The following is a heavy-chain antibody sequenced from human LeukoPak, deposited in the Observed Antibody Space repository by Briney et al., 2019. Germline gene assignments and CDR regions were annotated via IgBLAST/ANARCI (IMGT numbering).Heavy chain of an antibody. CDR2: IYYSGST. V-gene: IGHV4-59*08. J-gene: IGHJ4*02. D-gene: IGHD3-3*01. Sequence: SETLSLTCTVSGGSISSYYWSWIRQPPGKGLEWIWYIYYSGSTNYNPSLKSRVTISVDASKNQLSLKLSSVTAADTAVYYCARHDFWSGYYTFDYWGQGTLVTVSS. CDR1: GGSISSYY. CDR3: ARHDFWSGYYTFDY.